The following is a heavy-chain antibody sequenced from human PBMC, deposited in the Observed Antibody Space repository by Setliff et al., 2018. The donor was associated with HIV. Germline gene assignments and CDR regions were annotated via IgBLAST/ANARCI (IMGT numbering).Heavy chain of an antibody. CDR3: TRGYDSSGYLDY. Sequence: LRLSCTASGFTFGDYAMSWVRQAPGKGLEWVGFIRSKTYGATTEYAASVKGRFTISRDDSKSIAYLQMNSLKTEDTAVYYCTRGYDSSGYLDYWGQGTLVTVSS. D-gene: IGHD3-22*01. V-gene: IGHV3-49*04. J-gene: IGHJ4*02. CDR2: IRSKTYGATT. CDR1: GFTFGDYA.